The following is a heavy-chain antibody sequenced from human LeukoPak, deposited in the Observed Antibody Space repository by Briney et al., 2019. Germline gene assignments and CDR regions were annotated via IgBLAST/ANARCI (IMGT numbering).Heavy chain of an antibody. CDR2: MNPNSGNT. D-gene: IGHD2-21*02. CDR3: AILGGYCGGDCYFPFDY. J-gene: IGHJ4*02. CDR1: GYTFTSYD. V-gene: IGHV1-8*01. Sequence: VASVKVSCKASGYTFTSYDINWVRQATGQGLEWMGWMNPNSGNTGYAQKFQGRVTMTRNTSISTAYMELSSLRSEDTAVYYCAILGGYCGGDCYFPFDYWGQGTLVTVSS.